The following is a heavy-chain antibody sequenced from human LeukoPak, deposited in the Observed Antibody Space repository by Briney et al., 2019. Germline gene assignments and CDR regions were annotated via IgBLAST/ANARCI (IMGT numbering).Heavy chain of an antibody. CDR2: FYYTGTT. V-gene: IGHV4-61*08. D-gene: IGHD3-10*01. CDR1: GFSLSTSGMC. CDR3: AREVESWFGDLLSYFDS. Sequence: SGPALVKPTQTLTLTCTFSGFSLSTSGMCVSWIRQPPGKGLEWIGYFYYTGTTNYNPSLKSRVTMSIDTSKNQFSLRLSSVTAADTAVYYCAREVESWFGDLLSYFDSWGQGTQVTVSS. J-gene: IGHJ4*02.